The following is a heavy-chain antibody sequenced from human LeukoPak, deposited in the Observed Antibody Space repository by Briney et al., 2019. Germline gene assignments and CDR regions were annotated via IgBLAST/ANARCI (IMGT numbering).Heavy chain of an antibody. CDR1: GGSMNSYY. J-gene: IGHJ4*02. CDR3: ARHVWLQPFDY. CDR2: IYYSGST. V-gene: IGHV4-59*08. Sequence: ASETLSLTCSVSGGSMNSYYWSWIRQSPGKGLEWIGYIYYSGSTNYNPSLKSRVTISVDTSKNQFSLKLSSVTAADTAVYYRARHVWLQPFDYWGQGTLVTVSS. D-gene: IGHD3-9*01.